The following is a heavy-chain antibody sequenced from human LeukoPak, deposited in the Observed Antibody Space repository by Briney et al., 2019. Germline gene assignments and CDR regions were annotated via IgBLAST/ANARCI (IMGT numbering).Heavy chain of an antibody. V-gene: IGHV1-69*06. CDR2: IIPIFGTA. J-gene: IGHJ6*03. CDR1: GGTFSSYA. Sequence: SVKVSCKASGGTFSSYAISWVRQAPGQGLEWMGGIIPIFGTANYAQKFQGRVTITADKSTSTAYMELSSLRSEDTAVYYCARGIVATIWGYYYYMDVWGKGTTVTVSS. CDR3: ARGIVATIWGYYYYMDV. D-gene: IGHD5-12*01.